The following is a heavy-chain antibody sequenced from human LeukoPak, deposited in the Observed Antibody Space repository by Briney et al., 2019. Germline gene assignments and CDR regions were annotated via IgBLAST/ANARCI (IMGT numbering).Heavy chain of an antibody. Sequence: GGSLRLSCVASGLSVSTNFMSGVRQAPGKGLEWVSVIYRDGSSYYAESVKGRFTISRDNSKNTLYIQMNSLRAEDTAVYYCARSFYDILIGYYQYFDYLGQGTLVTVSS. J-gene: IGHJ4*02. D-gene: IGHD3-9*01. CDR2: IYRDGSS. CDR1: GLSVSTNF. CDR3: ARSFYDILIGYYQYFDY. V-gene: IGHV3-66*01.